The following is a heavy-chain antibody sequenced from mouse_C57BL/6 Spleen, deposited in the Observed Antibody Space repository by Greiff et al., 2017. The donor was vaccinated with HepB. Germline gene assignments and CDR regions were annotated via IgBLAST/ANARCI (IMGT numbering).Heavy chain of an antibody. CDR2: ISSGGSYT. CDR3: ARHEDYAMDY. Sequence: DVMLVESGGDLVKPGGSLKLSCAASGFTFSSYGMSWVRQTPDKRLEWVATISSGGSYTYYPDSVKGRFTISRDNAKNTLYLQMSSLKSEDTAMYYWARHEDYAMDYWGQGTSVTVSS. V-gene: IGHV5-6*02. CDR1: GFTFSSYG. J-gene: IGHJ4*01.